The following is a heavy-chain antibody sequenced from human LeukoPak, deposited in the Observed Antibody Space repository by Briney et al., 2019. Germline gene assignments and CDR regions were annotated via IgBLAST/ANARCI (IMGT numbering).Heavy chain of an antibody. CDR1: GITLSNYG. V-gene: IGHV3-23*01. CDR2: ISGSVGNT. J-gene: IGHJ4*02. Sequence: PGGALRLSCAVSGITLSNYGMSWVRQAPGKGLESVSGISGSVGNTYYADSVKGRFTISRDNSKNTLYLQMNSLRAEDTAVYFCAKRGVVIRVILVGFHKEAYYFDSWGQGALVTVSS. D-gene: IGHD3-22*01. CDR3: AKRGVVIRVILVGFHKEAYYFDS.